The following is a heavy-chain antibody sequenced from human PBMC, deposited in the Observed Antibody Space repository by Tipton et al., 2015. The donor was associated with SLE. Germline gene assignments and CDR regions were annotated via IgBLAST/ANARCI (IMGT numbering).Heavy chain of an antibody. V-gene: IGHV3-23*01. CDR3: ALPRDSIGAYKPFNP. J-gene: IGHJ5*02. D-gene: IGHD3-16*01. Sequence: GSLRLSCAASGFTFSSYTMTWARQAPGKGLEWVSSITGGSDGTTYADSVKGRFTISRDNSQNTLYLQMNSLRAEDTAVYYCALPRDSIGAYKPFNPWGQGTLVTVSS. CDR1: GFTFSSYT. CDR2: ITGGSDGT.